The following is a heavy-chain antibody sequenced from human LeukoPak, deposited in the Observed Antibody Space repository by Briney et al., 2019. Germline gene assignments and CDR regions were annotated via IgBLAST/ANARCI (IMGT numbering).Heavy chain of an antibody. D-gene: IGHD2-15*01. V-gene: IGHV1-18*04. J-gene: IGHJ4*02. CDR3: ARASVVVAANSDY. Sequence: ASVKVSCKASGYTFTGYYMHLVRQAPGQGLEWMGWISAYNGNTNYAQKLQGRVTMTTDTSTSTAYMELRSLRSDDTAVYYCARASVVVAANSDYWGQGTLVTVSS. CDR1: GYTFTGYY. CDR2: ISAYNGNT.